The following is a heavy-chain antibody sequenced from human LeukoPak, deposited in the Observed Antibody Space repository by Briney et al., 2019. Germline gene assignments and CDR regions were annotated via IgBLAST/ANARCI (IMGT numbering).Heavy chain of an antibody. Sequence: ASVKISCKASGYTFTDYYMHWVQQAPGKGLEWMGRVDPEDGETIYAEKFQGRVTITADTSTDTAYMELSSLRSEDTAVYYCATGLTKYDSSGLVAFDIWGQGTMVTVSS. D-gene: IGHD3-22*01. CDR2: VDPEDGET. J-gene: IGHJ3*02. CDR1: GYTFTDYY. V-gene: IGHV1-69-2*01. CDR3: ATGLTKYDSSGLVAFDI.